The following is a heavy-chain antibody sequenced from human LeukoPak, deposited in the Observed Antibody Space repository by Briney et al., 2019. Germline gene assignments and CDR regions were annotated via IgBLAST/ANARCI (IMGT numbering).Heavy chain of an antibody. Sequence: GGSLRLSCAASGFTFSGSAMHWVRQASGKGLEWVGRIRSKANSYATAYAASVKGRFTISRDDSKNTAYLQMNSLKTEDTAVYYCTRRYYDFWSGYYYMDVWGKGTTVTVSS. D-gene: IGHD3-3*01. CDR2: IRSKANSYAT. CDR1: GFTFSGSA. V-gene: IGHV3-73*01. J-gene: IGHJ6*03. CDR3: TRRYYDFWSGYYYMDV.